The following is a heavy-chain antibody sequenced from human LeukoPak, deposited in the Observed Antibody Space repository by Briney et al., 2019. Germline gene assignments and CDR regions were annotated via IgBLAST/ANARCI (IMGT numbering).Heavy chain of an antibody. CDR1: GFTFSDYY. CDR2: ISSSGYST. Sequence: PGGSLRLSCAASGFTFSDYYMNWIRQAPGKGLEWISYISSSGYSTKFADSVKGRFTISRDNARNSLYLQMNSLRAEDTAVYYCARVMAAAGYGSDYWGQGTLVTVSS. CDR3: ARVMAAAGYGSDY. D-gene: IGHD6-13*01. J-gene: IGHJ4*02. V-gene: IGHV3-11*05.